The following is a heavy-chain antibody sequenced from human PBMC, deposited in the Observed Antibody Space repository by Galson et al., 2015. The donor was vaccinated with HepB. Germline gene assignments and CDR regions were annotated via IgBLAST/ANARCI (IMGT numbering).Heavy chain of an antibody. V-gene: IGHV4-30-4*01. J-gene: IGHJ4*02. CDR1: GSSISSGDYY. CDR3: ARVLRVVAGNLIGMSLPDYFDY. Sequence: TLSLTCTVSGSSISSGDYYWSWIRQPPGKGLEWIGYIYYSGSTYYNPSLKSRVTISVDTSKNQFSLKLSSVTAADTAVYYCARVLRVVAGNLIGMSLPDYFDYWGQGTLVTVSS. CDR2: IYYSGST. D-gene: IGHD6-19*01.